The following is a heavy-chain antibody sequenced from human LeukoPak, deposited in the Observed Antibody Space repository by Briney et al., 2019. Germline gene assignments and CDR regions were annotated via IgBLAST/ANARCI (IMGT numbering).Heavy chain of an antibody. D-gene: IGHD3-10*01. CDR2: IYTSGST. CDR3: ASASWFGELPGGTFDY. Sequence: SETLSLTCTVSGGSISSYYWSWIRQPAGKGREWIGRIYTSGSTNYNPSLKSRVTMSVDTSNNQFSLKLSSVTAADTAVYYCASASWFGELPGGTFDYWGQGTLVTVSS. V-gene: IGHV4-4*07. J-gene: IGHJ4*02. CDR1: GGSISSYY.